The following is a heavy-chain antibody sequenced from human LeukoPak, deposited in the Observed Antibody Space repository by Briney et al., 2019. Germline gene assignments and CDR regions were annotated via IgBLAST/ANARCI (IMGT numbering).Heavy chain of an antibody. J-gene: IGHJ4*02. CDR3: ARIGSAAFTDY. V-gene: IGHV3-23*01. Sequence: PGGSLRLSCAASGFTFSTYAMSWVRQAPRKGLEWVSAICDSGGAIFYADSVKGRFTMSRDNSKNSLFLQMNSLRAEDTALYYCARIGSAAFTDYWGQGTLVTVSS. D-gene: IGHD3-3*02. CDR1: GFTFSTYA. CDR2: ICDSGGAI.